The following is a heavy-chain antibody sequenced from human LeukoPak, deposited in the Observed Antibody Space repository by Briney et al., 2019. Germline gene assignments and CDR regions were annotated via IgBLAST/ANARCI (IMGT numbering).Heavy chain of an antibody. J-gene: IGHJ3*02. CDR1: GGSISSYY. CDR2: IYYSGST. Sequence: SETLSLTCTVSGGSISSYYWSWIRQPPGKGLERIGYIYYSGSTNYNPSLKSRVTISVGTSKNQFSLKLSSVTAADTAVYYCARVRGYSYGYDAFDIWGQGTMVTVSS. CDR3: ARVRGYSYGYDAFDI. D-gene: IGHD5-18*01. V-gene: IGHV4-59*01.